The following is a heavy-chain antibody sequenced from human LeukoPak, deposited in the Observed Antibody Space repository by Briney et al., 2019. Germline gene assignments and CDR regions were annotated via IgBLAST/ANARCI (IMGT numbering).Heavy chain of an antibody. CDR1: GFTFSSYS. D-gene: IGHD2-15*01. CDR2: ISSSSYI. J-gene: IGHJ3*02. Sequence: GGSLRLSCAASGFTFSSYSMNWVRQAPGKGLEWVSSISSSSYIYYADSVKGRFTISRDNAKNSLYLQMNSLRAEDTAVYYCASGYCSGGSCYSGAFDIWGQGTMVTVSS. CDR3: ASGYCSGGSCYSGAFDI. V-gene: IGHV3-21*01.